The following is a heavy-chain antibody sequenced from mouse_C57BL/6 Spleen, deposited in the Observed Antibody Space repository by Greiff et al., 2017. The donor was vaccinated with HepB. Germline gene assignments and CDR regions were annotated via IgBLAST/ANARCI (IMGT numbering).Heavy chain of an antibody. CDR1: GYSFTGYY. Sequence: DVKLQESGPELVKPGASVKISCKASGYSFTGYYMNWVKQSPEKSLEWIGEINPSTGGTTYNQKFKAKATLTVDKSSSTAYMQLKSLTSEDSAVYYCATYTTVDWYFDVWGTGTTVTVSS. CDR3: ATYTTVDWYFDV. V-gene: IGHV1-42*01. CDR2: INPSTGGT. J-gene: IGHJ1*03. D-gene: IGHD1-1*01.